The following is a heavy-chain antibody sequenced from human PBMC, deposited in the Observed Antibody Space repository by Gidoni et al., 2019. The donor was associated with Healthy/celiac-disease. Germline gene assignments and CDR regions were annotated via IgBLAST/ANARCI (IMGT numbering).Heavy chain of an antibody. J-gene: IGHJ5*02. CDR1: GFSLSTSGVG. V-gene: IGHV2-5*02. D-gene: IGHD2-15*01. CDR2: IYWDDDK. Sequence: QITLKESGPTLVKPTQTLTLTCTFSGFSLSTSGVGVGWIRQPPGKALEWLALIYWDDDKRYSPSLKSRLTITKDTSKNQVVLTMTNMDPVDTATYYCAHSPPQYCSGGSCYFNWFDPWGQGTLVTVSS. CDR3: AHSPPQYCSGGSCYFNWFDP.